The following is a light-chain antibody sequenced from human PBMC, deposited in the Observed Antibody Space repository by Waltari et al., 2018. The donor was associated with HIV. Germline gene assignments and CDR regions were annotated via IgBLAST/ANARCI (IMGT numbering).Light chain of an antibody. CDR1: SSDLGVSHP. J-gene: IGLJ3*02. CDR2: EVT. Sequence: QSALTQPASVSGSPGQSITIPCTGPSSDLGVSHPLSWYQHHPGKAPKVSIHEVTNRPSGVSNRFSGSKSGNTASLTISGLQAEDESDYFCTSYISSSTPVFGGGTKLTVL. CDR3: TSYISSSTPV. V-gene: IGLV2-14*01.